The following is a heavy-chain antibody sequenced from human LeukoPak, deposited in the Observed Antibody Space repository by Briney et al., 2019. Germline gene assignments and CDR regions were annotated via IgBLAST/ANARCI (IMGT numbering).Heavy chain of an antibody. D-gene: IGHD3-10*01. Sequence: GGSLRLSCAASGFTFSSYAMSWVPQAPGKGLEWVSAISGSGGSTYYADSLKGRFTISRDNSKNTLYLQMNSLRAEDTAVYYCAKGAGITMVRGAFDIWGQGTMVTVSS. CDR2: ISGSGGST. J-gene: IGHJ3*02. V-gene: IGHV3-23*01. CDR1: GFTFSSYA. CDR3: AKGAGITMVRGAFDI.